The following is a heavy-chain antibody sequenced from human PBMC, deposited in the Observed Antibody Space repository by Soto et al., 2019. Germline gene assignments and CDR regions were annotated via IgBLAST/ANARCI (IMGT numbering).Heavy chain of an antibody. CDR3: AKDSSDYGDYYYYYYMDV. CDR2: ISYDGSNK. CDR1: GFTFSSYG. Sequence: QVQLVESGGGVVQPGRSLRLSCAASGFTFSSYGMHWVRQAPGKGLEWVAVISYDGSNKYYADSVKGRFTISRDNSKNTLYLQMNSLRAEDTAVYYCAKDSSDYGDYYYYYYMDVWGKGTTVTVSS. J-gene: IGHJ6*03. V-gene: IGHV3-30*18. D-gene: IGHD4-17*01.